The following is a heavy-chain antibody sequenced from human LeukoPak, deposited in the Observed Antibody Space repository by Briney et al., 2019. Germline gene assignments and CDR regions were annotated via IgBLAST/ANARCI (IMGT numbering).Heavy chain of an antibody. Sequence: GGSLRLSCAASGFTFNRSGMHWVRQAPGKGLEWVALIFYDGSNKYFADSVKGRFTISRDNAKNSLYLQMNSLRAEDTAVYYCARGGSTTTMTTDFDYWGQGTLVTVSS. V-gene: IGHV3-33*01. CDR3: ARGGSTTTMTTDFDY. D-gene: IGHD4-17*01. CDR2: IFYDGSNK. CDR1: GFTFNRSG. J-gene: IGHJ4*02.